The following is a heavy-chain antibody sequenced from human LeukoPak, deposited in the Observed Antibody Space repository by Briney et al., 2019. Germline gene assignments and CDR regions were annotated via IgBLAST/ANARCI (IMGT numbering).Heavy chain of an antibody. V-gene: IGHV3-15*01. J-gene: IGHJ4*02. CDR2: IKSKTDGGTT. D-gene: IGHD4-17*01. CDR3: TTEDYGDYVPDY. Sequence: GGSLSLSCAASGFTFSKAWMSWVRQAPGKGLEWVGQIKSKTDGGTTDYAAPVKGRFTISRDDSKNSLYLLMNSLKTEDTAVYYCTTEDYGDYVPDYWGQGTLVTVSS. CDR1: GFTFSKAW.